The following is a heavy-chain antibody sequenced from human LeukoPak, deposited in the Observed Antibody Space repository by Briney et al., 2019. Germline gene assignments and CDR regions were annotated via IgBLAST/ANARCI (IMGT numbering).Heavy chain of an antibody. CDR2: INPNSGGT. CDR3: ARMVGYCSSTSCLVEDY. D-gene: IGHD2-2*01. V-gene: IGHV1-2*06. Sequence: ASVKVSCKASGYTFTGYYMHWVRQAPGQGLEWMGRINPNSGGTNYAQKFRGRVTMTRDTSISTAYMELSRLRSDDTAVYYCARMVGYCSSTSCLVEDYWGQGTLVTVSS. CDR1: GYTFTGYY. J-gene: IGHJ4*02.